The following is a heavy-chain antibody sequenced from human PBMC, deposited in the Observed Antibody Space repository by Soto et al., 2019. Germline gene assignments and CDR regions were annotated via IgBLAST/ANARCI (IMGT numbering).Heavy chain of an antibody. J-gene: IGHJ3*02. CDR1: GFTFSNYS. V-gene: IGHV3-21*06. Sequence: EVQLVESGGGLVKPGGSLRLSCAASGFTFSNYSMNWVRQAPGRGLEWVSFISSISTYIYYADSLKGRFTISRDNAKNSLFLQMSSLRAEDTAVYYCARCALTTTDDAFDIWGQGTMVTVSS. CDR2: ISSISTYI. CDR3: ARCALTTTDDAFDI. D-gene: IGHD5-12*01.